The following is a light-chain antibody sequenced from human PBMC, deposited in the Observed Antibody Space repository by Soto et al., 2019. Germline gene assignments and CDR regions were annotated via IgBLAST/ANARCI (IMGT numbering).Light chain of an antibody. CDR3: QQYTNTNNPWM. V-gene: IGKV1-33*01. CDR1: QGVSNY. Sequence: EIQMTQSPSSLSASLGDRATITCRASQGVSNYLNWYQQKPGQAPKLLIYDASTLKFGVPSRFSGSGSGTDFTFTISRLQPDDSATYYCQQYTNTNNPWMFGQGTKVDIK. J-gene: IGKJ1*01. CDR2: DAS.